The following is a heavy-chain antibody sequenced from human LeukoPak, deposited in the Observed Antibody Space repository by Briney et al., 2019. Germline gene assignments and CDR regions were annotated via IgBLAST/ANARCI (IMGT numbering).Heavy chain of an antibody. CDR2: IYYSGST. CDR3: AREWNSGCFDY. D-gene: IGHD1-26*01. Sequence: PSETLSLTCTVSGGSISSGGYYWSWIRQHPGKGLEWIGYIYYSGSTYYNPSLKSRVTISVDTSKNQFSLKLSSVTAADTAVYYCAREWNSGCFDYWGQGTLVTVSS. J-gene: IGHJ4*02. V-gene: IGHV4-31*03. CDR1: GGSISSGGYY.